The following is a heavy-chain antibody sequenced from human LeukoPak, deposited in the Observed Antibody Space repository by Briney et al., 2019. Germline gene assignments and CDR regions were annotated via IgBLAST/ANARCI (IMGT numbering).Heavy chain of an antibody. CDR2: ISWDGGST. V-gene: IGHV3-43D*03. J-gene: IGHJ6*03. Sequence: PGGSLRLSCAASGFTFDDYAMHWVRQAPGKGLEWVSLISWDGGSTYYADSVKGRFTISRDNSKNSLYLQINSLRAEDTALYYCAKGGGSNHYMDVWGKGTTVTVSS. CDR1: GFTFDDYA. CDR3: AKGGGSNHYMDV. D-gene: IGHD3-16*01.